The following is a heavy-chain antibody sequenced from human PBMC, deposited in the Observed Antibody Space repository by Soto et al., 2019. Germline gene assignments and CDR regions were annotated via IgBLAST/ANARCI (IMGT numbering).Heavy chain of an antibody. CDR3: ARGNGAARNWFDP. CDR1: GGSISSGGYY. CDR2: IYYSGST. J-gene: IGHJ5*02. D-gene: IGHD1-1*01. V-gene: IGHV4-61*08. Sequence: SETLSLTCTVSGGSISSGGYYWSWIRQHPGKGLEWIGYIYYSGSTNYNPSLKSRVTISVDTSKNQFSLKLSSVPAADTAVYYCARGNGAARNWFDPWGQGTLVTVSS.